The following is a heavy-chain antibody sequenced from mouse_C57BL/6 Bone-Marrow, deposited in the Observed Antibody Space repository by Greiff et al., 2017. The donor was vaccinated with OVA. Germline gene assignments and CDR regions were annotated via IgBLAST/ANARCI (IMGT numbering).Heavy chain of an antibody. CDR1: GYTFTDYY. J-gene: IGHJ4*01. D-gene: IGHD2-4*01. CDR3: AYDSDEGYYAMDY. Sequence: VQLQQSGPELVKPGASVKISCKASGYTFTDYYMNWVKQSHGKSLEWIGDINPNNGGTSYNQKFKGKATLTVDKSSSTAYMELRSLTSEDSAVYYCAYDSDEGYYAMDYWGQGTSVTVSS. V-gene: IGHV1-26*01. CDR2: INPNNGGT.